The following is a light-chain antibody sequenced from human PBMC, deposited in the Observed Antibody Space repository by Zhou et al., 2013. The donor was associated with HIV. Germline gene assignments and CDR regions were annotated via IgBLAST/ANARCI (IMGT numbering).Light chain of an antibody. J-gene: IGKJ1*01. CDR2: GAS. Sequence: EIVLTQSPGTLSLSPGERATLSCRASQTVRRDFLAWYQQKPGQAPSLLIYGASTRATGVPGRFSGSGSGTEFTLSISSLQTEDFAVYYCQLYNNWPPTWTFGQGTKVEMK. CDR1: QTVRRD. V-gene: IGKV3D-15*01. CDR3: QLYNNWPPTWT.